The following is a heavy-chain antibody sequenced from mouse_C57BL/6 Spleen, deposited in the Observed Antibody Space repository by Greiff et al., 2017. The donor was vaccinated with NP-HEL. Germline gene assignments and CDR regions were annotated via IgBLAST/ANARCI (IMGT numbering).Heavy chain of an antibody. Sequence: VQLQQSGPELVKPGASVKISCKASGYSFTGYYMNWVKQSPEKSLEWIGEINPSTGGTTYNQKFKAKATLTVDKSSSTAYMQLKSLTSEDSAVYYCAIRGTAQATWFAYWGQGTLVTVSA. CDR3: AIRGTAQATWFAY. V-gene: IGHV1-42*01. CDR2: INPSTGGT. D-gene: IGHD3-2*02. J-gene: IGHJ3*01. CDR1: GYSFTGYY.